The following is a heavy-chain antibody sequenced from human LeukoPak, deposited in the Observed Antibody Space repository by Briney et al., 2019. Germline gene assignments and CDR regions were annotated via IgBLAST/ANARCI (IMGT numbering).Heavy chain of an antibody. Sequence: GGSLRLSCTASGFTFRTYWVTWVRQAPGKGLEWVANINDNGKEKYYVDSVKGRFSISRDNAKNSVYLQMNSLGVEDTAIYYCATSVPGFGELLDSWGHGALVTVSS. J-gene: IGHJ5*01. CDR3: ATSVPGFGELLDS. CDR1: GFTFRTYW. D-gene: IGHD3-10*01. CDR2: INDNGKEK. V-gene: IGHV3-7*03.